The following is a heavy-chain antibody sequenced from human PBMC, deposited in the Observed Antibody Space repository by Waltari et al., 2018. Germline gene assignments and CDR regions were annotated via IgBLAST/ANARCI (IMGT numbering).Heavy chain of an antibody. Sequence: QVQLQESGPGLVKPSETLSLTCAVSGYSIRSGYYWGWIRQPPGKGRGWIGSIYHSGSTYSSPSLSSRVTISLDPPKMQFSLKLSSVTAADTAVYYWARQGDRHIVVVVAATFDYWGQGTLVTVSS. CDR2: IYHSGST. CDR3: ARQGDRHIVVVVAATFDY. D-gene: IGHD2-15*01. CDR1: GYSIRSGYY. V-gene: IGHV4-38-2*01. J-gene: IGHJ4*02.